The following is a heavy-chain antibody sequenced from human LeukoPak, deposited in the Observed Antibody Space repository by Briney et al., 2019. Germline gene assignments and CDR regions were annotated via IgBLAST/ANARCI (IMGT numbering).Heavy chain of an antibody. CDR2: IYYSGST. V-gene: IGHV4-39*01. J-gene: IGHJ4*02. D-gene: IGHD3-3*01. CDR3: ARAPITIFGVAPFDY. Sequence: SETLSLTCTLSGGSISSSSYYWGWIRQPPGKGLEWIGSIYYSGSTSYNQSLKSRVTISVDTSKNQFSLKLSSVTAADTAVYYCARAPITIFGVAPFDYWGQGTLVTVSS. CDR1: GGSISSSSYY.